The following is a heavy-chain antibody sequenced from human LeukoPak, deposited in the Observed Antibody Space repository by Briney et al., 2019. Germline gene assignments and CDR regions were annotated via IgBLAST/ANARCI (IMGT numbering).Heavy chain of an antibody. D-gene: IGHD6-13*01. V-gene: IGHV6-1*01. CDR1: GDTVSSNTAS. J-gene: IGHJ5*02. CDR3: AIAEWTAADIDWFDP. CDR2: TCYRSKWYN. Sequence: SQTLSFTCAISGDTVSSNTASWNCIRQSPSRGLESQGRTCYRSKWYNDYAESGKSRITNTPDTSKNQYSLQLNSVTPEDTAVYYCAIAEWTAADIDWFDPWGQGTLVTVSS.